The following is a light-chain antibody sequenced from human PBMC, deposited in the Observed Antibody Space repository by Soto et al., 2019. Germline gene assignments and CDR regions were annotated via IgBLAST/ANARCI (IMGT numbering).Light chain of an antibody. Sequence: DIVMTQSPLSLPVTPGEPASISCRSTQSLLHDNGHHYLDWYLQKPGQSPQLLIYLGSNRASGVPDRFSGSGSGTDFILKISRVEAEDAGVYYCMQALQTPPTFGQGTKLEIK. CDR3: MQALQTPPT. J-gene: IGKJ2*01. CDR2: LGS. CDR1: QSLLHDNGHHY. V-gene: IGKV2-28*01.